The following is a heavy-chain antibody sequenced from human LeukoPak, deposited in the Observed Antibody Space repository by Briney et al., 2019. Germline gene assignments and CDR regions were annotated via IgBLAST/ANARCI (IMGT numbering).Heavy chain of an antibody. J-gene: IGHJ6*02. D-gene: IGHD6-19*01. CDR1: GGSLSSSSYY. Sequence: PSETLSLTCTVSGGSLSSSSYYWGWIRQPPGKGLEWIGSIYYSGSTYYNPSLKSRATISVDTSKNQFSLKLSSVTAADTAVYYCARDPKQWPPPGGVDVWGQGTTVTVSS. V-gene: IGHV4-39*02. CDR2: IYYSGST. CDR3: ARDPKQWPPPGGVDV.